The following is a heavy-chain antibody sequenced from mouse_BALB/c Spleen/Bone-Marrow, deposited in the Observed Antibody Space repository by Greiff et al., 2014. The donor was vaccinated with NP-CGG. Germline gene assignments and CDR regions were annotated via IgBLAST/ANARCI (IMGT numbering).Heavy chain of an antibody. V-gene: IGHV5-4*02. Sequence: EVKLVESGGGLVKPGGSLKLSCAASGFTFSDFYMFWFRQTPEKRLEWVATISNGGTYTYYPDSVKGRFTISRDNAKNNLYLQMSSLKSEDTAMYYCARSGERYGAMDYWGQGTSVTVT. D-gene: IGHD1-1*02. CDR2: ISNGGTYT. CDR3: ARSGERYGAMDY. CDR1: GFTFSDFY. J-gene: IGHJ4*01.